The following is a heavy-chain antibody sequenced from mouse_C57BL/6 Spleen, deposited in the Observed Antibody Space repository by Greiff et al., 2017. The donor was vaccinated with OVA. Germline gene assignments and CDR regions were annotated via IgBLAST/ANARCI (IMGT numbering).Heavy chain of an antibody. D-gene: IGHD1-1*01. J-gene: IGHJ2*01. Sequence: EVQLQQSGPELVKPGASVKISCKASGYTFTDYYMNWVKQSHGKSLEWIGDINPNNGGTSYNQKFKGKATLTVDKSSSTAYMELRSLTSEDSAVYYCARRNYGSRCYFDYWGQGTTLTVSS. CDR2: INPNNGGT. CDR1: GYTFTDYY. V-gene: IGHV1-26*01. CDR3: ARRNYGSRCYFDY.